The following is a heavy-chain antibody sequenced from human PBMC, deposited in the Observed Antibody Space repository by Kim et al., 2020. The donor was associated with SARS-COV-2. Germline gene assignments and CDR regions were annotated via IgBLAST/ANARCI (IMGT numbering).Heavy chain of an antibody. J-gene: IGHJ4*02. V-gene: IGHV1-2*02. CDR2: INPNSGGT. D-gene: IGHD6-19*01. Sequence: ASVKVSCKASGYTFTGYYMHWVRQAPGQGLEWMGWINPNSGGTNYAQKFQGRVTMTRDTSISTAYMELSRLRSDDTAVYYCARDLFWSVAGRNDYWGQGTLVTVSS. CDR3: ARDLFWSVAGRNDY. CDR1: GYTFTGYY.